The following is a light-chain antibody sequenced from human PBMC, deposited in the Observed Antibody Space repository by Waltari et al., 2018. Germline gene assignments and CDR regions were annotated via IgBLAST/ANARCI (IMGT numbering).Light chain of an antibody. J-gene: IGLJ3*02. CDR2: EDN. CDR1: SPDVGTYNL. Sequence: QSALTQPASVPGSRGQSTTISCTGTSPDVGTYNLVSWYQQHPGKAPKLMIYEDNNRPSGVSSRFSGSRSGNTASLTISGLQPEDEADYYCCSYAGSWVFGGWTKLTVL. CDR3: CSYAGSWV. V-gene: IGLV2-23*01.